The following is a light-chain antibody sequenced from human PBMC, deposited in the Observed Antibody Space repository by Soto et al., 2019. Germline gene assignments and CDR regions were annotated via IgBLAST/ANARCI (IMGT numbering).Light chain of an antibody. V-gene: IGKV3-15*01. Sequence: EIVMTQSPATLSVSPGERATLSCRASQSVNNNLAWYQQKPGQAPRLLIYGASTRATDIPARFSGSGSGTEFTLTISSLQSEDFAVYYCQQCNNWRRTLGQGTKVDIK. CDR2: GAS. J-gene: IGKJ1*01. CDR1: QSVNNN. CDR3: QQCNNWRRT.